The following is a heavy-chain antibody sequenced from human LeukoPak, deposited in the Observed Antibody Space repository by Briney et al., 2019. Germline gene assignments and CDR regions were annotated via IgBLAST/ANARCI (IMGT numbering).Heavy chain of an antibody. CDR2: ISGSGGST. Sequence: GGSLGLSCAASGFTFSSYAMSWVRQAPGKGLEWVSAISGSGGSTYYADSVKGRFTISRDNSKNTLYLQMNSLRAEDTAVYYCAKSPYYDYVWGSYPPEDYWGQGTLVTVSS. J-gene: IGHJ4*02. CDR3: AKSPYYDYVWGSYPPEDY. CDR1: GFTFSSYA. V-gene: IGHV3-23*01. D-gene: IGHD3-16*01.